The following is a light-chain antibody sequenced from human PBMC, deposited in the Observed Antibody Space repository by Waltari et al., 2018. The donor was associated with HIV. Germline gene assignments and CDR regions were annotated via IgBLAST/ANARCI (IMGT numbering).Light chain of an antibody. Sequence: DIQMTQSPSSLSASVGDRVTITCQASQDIRNYLSWFQQKPGEAPKLLIYDSSNLGPGVPSRFSGSGSGRDFTFTITSLQPEDIATYFCQQCDSLPRTFGQGTRLDIK. CDR2: DSS. CDR1: QDIRNY. J-gene: IGKJ5*01. V-gene: IGKV1-33*01. CDR3: QQCDSLPRT.